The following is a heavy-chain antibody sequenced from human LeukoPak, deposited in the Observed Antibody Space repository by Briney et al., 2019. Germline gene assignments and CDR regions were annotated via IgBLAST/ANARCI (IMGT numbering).Heavy chain of an antibody. CDR3: AKPLNTGWYYFDS. D-gene: IGHD6-19*01. V-gene: IGHV3-7*03. CDR2: IKEDGSKK. Sequence: GGSLRLSCAASGFTFSSCWMTWVRQAPGKGLEWVANIKEDGSKKNYVDSVKGRFTIFRDNAKNSLYLQMNSLRAEDTALYYCAKPLNTGWYYFDSWGQGTLVTVSS. J-gene: IGHJ4*02. CDR1: GFTFSSCW.